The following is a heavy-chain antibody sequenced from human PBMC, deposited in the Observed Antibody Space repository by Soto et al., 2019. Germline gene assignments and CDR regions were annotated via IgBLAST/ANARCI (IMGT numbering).Heavy chain of an antibody. D-gene: IGHD3-10*01. Sequence: SETLSLTCTVSGGSISSYSWTWIRQPPGKGLEWIGYIYYSGSTNYNPSLKSRVTMSVDTSKNQFSLKLNSVTAADTAVYYCARVRGVTYFDYWGQGTLVTVSS. CDR3: ARVRGVTYFDY. CDR1: GGSISSYS. J-gene: IGHJ4*02. CDR2: IYYSGST. V-gene: IGHV4-59*01.